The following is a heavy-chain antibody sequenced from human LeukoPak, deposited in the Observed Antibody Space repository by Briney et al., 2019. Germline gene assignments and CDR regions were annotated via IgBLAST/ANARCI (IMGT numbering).Heavy chain of an antibody. J-gene: IGHJ3*02. V-gene: IGHV4-59*01. Sequence: KASETLSLTCAVYGGSFSGYYWSWIRQPPGKGLEWIGYIYYSGSTNYNPSLKSRVTISVDTSKNQFSLKLSSVTAADTAVYYCARDRTYYYGSRAFDIWGQGTMVTVSS. CDR1: GGSFSGYY. D-gene: IGHD3-10*01. CDR2: IYYSGST. CDR3: ARDRTYYYGSRAFDI.